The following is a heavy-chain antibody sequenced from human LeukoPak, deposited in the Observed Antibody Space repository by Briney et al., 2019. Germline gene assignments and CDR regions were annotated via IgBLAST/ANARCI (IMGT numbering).Heavy chain of an antibody. CDR2: IYTSGST. CDR1: GGSISSYY. D-gene: IGHD1-20*01. Sequence: PSETLSLTCTVSGGSISSYYWSWLRQPAGKGLEWIGRIYTSGSTNYNPSLKSRVTMSVDTSKNQFSLKLSSVTAADTAVYYCARDSNWNPNSFDYWGQGTLVTVSS. V-gene: IGHV4-4*07. J-gene: IGHJ4*02. CDR3: ARDSNWNPNSFDY.